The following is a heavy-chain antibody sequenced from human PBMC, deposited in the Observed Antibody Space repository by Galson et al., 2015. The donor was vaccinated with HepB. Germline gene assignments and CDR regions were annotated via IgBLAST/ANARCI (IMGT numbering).Heavy chain of an antibody. Sequence: SLRLSCAASGFSFSYHGFHWVRQAPGKGLECVAVISYDGRDKYYPDSVKGRFTVSRDNSKSTVFLDMVSLTTEDTAVYYCTKVAPRSSSWYYFDHWGPGARVIVSS. CDR3: TKVAPRSSSWYYFDH. J-gene: IGHJ4*02. V-gene: IGHV3-30*18. CDR2: ISYDGRDK. D-gene: IGHD6-13*01. CDR1: GFSFSYHG.